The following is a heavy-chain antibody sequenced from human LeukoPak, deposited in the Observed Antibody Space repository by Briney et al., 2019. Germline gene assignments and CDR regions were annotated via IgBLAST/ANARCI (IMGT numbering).Heavy chain of an antibody. CDR1: GFTFSSYR. CDR3: ARAEREYQLLSATDY. J-gene: IGHJ4*02. V-gene: IGHV3-21*01. CDR2: ITSSGSYI. D-gene: IGHD2-2*01. Sequence: PGGSLRLSCAASGFTFSSYRMNWVRQAPGKGVEWVSSITSSGSYIYYADSVKGRFAISRDNAKNSLYLQMNSLRAEDTAVYYCARAEREYQLLSATDYWGQGTLVTVSS.